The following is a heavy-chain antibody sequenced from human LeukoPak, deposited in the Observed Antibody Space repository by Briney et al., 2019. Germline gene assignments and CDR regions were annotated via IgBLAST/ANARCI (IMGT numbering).Heavy chain of an antibody. CDR1: GFTFSSYS. CDR3: ARNYYDSSDY. J-gene: IGHJ4*02. D-gene: IGHD3-22*01. Sequence: GGSLRRSCAASGFTFSSYSMNWVRQAPGKGLEWVAFIRYDGSYRYYADSVKGRFTISRDNSKNTLYLQMNSLRAEDTAVYYCARNYYDSSDYWGQGTLVTVSS. CDR2: IRYDGSYR. V-gene: IGHV3-30*02.